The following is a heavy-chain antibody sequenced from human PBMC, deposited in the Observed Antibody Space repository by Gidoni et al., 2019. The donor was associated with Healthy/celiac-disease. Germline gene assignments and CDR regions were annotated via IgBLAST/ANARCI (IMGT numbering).Heavy chain of an antibody. CDR1: GFTFSSSA. CDR3: AKDGVVPAQQNYYYYYGMDV. V-gene: IGHV3-23*01. J-gene: IGHJ6*02. CDR2: ISGSGGST. Sequence: EVQLLESGGGLVQLGGSLRLSCAASGFTFSSSAMSWVRQAPGKGLAWVSAISGSGGSTYYADSVKGRFTISRDNSKNTLYLQMNSLRAEDTAVYYCAKDGVVPAQQNYYYYYGMDVWGQGTTVTVSS. D-gene: IGHD2-2*01.